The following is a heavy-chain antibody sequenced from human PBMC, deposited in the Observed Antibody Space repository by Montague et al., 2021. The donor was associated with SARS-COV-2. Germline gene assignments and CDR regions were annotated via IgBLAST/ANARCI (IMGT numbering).Heavy chain of an antibody. V-gene: IGHV4-34*01. J-gene: IGHJ6*03. CDR1: NGSFSSFY. D-gene: IGHD1-26*01. Sequence: SETLSLTCAVFNGSFSSFYWNWIRQPPGKGLEWIGEISHGGSTYYNSSLKSRVTISVDTSKKQFSLNLRSVTAADTAVYYCASGGENGSGYMDVWGKGTTVTVSS. CDR2: ISHGGST. CDR3: ASGGENGSGYMDV.